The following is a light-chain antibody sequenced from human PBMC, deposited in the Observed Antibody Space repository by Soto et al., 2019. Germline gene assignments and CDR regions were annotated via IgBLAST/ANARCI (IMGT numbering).Light chain of an antibody. CDR3: QQGYNMPLT. CDR2: DAS. J-gene: IGKJ4*01. V-gene: IGKV1-33*01. Sequence: DIQMTQSPSSLSASVGDRFTITCQASQDIKNYLNWYQQKSGKAPKLLIYDASDLETGVPSRFSGSGSGTDFTFTISSLQPEDFATYFCQQGYNMPLTFGGGTKWIS. CDR1: QDIKNY.